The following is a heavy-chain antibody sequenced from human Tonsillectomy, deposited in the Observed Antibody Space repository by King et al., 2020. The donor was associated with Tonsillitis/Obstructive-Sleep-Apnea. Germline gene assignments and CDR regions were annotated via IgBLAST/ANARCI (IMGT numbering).Heavy chain of an antibody. D-gene: IGHD6-19*01. V-gene: IGHV2-26*01. CDR3: ARICAAGAGRTPWFDP. CDR2: MFSNDEK. J-gene: IGHJ5*02. Sequence: VTLKESGPVLVKPTETLTLTCAVSGFSLSNVGMGVSWIRQPPGKALEWLAHMFSNDEKSYSTSLKRRLTISKDTSKSQVVLTMTNLDPVDTGTYYFARICAAGAGRTPWFDPWGQGTLVTVSS. CDR1: GFSLSNVGMG.